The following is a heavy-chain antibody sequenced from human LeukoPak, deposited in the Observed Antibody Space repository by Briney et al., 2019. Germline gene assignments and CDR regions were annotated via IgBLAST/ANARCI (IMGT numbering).Heavy chain of an antibody. Sequence: SQTLSLTCTVSGGSISSGDYYWSWIRQPPGKGLEWIGYIYYSGSTYYNPSLKSRVTISVDTSKNQFPLKLSSVTAADTAVYYCARVIEHYDSSGTYYFDYWGQGTLVTVSS. D-gene: IGHD3-22*01. CDR1: GGSISSGDYY. V-gene: IGHV4-30-4*01. CDR3: ARVIEHYDSSGTYYFDY. CDR2: IYYSGST. J-gene: IGHJ4*02.